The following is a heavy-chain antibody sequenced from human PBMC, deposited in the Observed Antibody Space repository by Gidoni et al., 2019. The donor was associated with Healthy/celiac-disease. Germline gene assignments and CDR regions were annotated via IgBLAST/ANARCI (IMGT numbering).Heavy chain of an antibody. Sequence: QVQLQESGPGLVKPSQTLSLTCTVSGGSISSGCYYWSWIRQHPGKGLEWIGYIYYSGSTYYNPSLKSRVTISVDTSKNQFSLKLSSVTAADTAVYYCARGTWHDYGPLGYDAFDIWGQGTMVTVSS. CDR1: GGSISSGCYY. V-gene: IGHV4-31*03. CDR3: ARGTWHDYGPLGYDAFDI. CDR2: IYYSGST. D-gene: IGHD4-17*01. J-gene: IGHJ3*02.